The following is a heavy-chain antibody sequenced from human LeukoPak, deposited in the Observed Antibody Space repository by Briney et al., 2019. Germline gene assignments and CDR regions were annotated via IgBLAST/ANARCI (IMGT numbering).Heavy chain of an antibody. CDR3: AKDLQGEYYFDY. J-gene: IGHJ4*02. CDR2: ISGSGGST. V-gene: IGHV3-23*01. D-gene: IGHD3-16*01. Sequence: GGSLRLSCAASGFTFSSYAMSWVRQAPGKGLEWVSAISGSGGSTYYADSVKGRFTISRGNSKNTLYLQMNSLRAEDTAVYYCAKDLQGEYYFDYWGQGTLVTVSS. CDR1: GFTFSSYA.